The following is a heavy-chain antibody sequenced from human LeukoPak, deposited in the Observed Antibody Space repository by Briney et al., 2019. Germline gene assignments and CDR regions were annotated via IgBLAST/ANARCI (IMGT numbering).Heavy chain of an antibody. CDR2: IYTSGST. V-gene: IGHV4-4*07. CDR3: ARSKNLDY. Sequence: SETLSHTCTVSGGSISSYYWSWIRQPAGKGLEWIGRIYTSGSTNYNPSLESRVTISLDTSKNQFSLNLNSVTAADTAVYYCARSKNLDYWGQGTLVTVSS. CDR1: GGSISSYY. J-gene: IGHJ4*02.